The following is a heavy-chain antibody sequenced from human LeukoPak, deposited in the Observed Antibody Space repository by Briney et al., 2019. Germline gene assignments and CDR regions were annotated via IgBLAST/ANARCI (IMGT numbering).Heavy chain of an antibody. D-gene: IGHD3-22*01. J-gene: IGHJ4*02. CDR3: ASLYYDSSATPFDY. V-gene: IGHV4-34*01. CDR2: INHSGST. Sequence: SETLSLTCAVYGGSFSGYYWSWIRQTPGKGLEWIGEINHSGSTNYNPSLKSRVTVSVDTSKNQFSLKLSSVTAANTAVYYCASLYYDSSATPFDYWGQGTLVTVSS. CDR1: GGSFSGYY.